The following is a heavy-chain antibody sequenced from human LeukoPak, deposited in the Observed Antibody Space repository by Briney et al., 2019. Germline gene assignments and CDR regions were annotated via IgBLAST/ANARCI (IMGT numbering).Heavy chain of an antibody. Sequence: SETLSLTCTVSGGSISSYYWSWIRQPPGKGLEWIGYIYYSGSTNYNPSLKSRVTISVDTSKNQFSLKLSSVTAADTAVYYCASGCSSTSCYSLFDYWGQGTLVTVSS. J-gene: IGHJ4*02. V-gene: IGHV4-59*01. D-gene: IGHD2-2*01. CDR1: GGSISSYY. CDR3: ASGCSSTSCYSLFDY. CDR2: IYYSGST.